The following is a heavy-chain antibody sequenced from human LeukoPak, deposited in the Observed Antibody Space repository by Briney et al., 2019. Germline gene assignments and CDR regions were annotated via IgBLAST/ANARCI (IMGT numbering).Heavy chain of an antibody. Sequence: GGSLRLSCAASGFXFSDYYMIWIRQAPGKGLEWVSYIIGSSTYTNYADSVKSRFTISRDNAKNSLYLQMNSLRAEDTAVYYCARIAYSYDAFDIWGQGTMVTVSS. CDR2: IIGSSTYT. V-gene: IGHV3-11*03. CDR3: ARIAYSYDAFDI. CDR1: GFXFSDYY. D-gene: IGHD1-26*01. J-gene: IGHJ3*02.